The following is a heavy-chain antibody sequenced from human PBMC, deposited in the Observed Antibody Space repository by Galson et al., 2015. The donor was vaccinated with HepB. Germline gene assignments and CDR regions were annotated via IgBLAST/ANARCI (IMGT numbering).Heavy chain of an antibody. J-gene: IGHJ3*02. CDR1: GGTFSSYA. CDR2: IIPIFGTA. V-gene: IGHV1-69*13. D-gene: IGHD2-21*02. Sequence: SVKVSCKASGGTFSSYAISWVRQAPGQGLEWMGGIIPIFGTANYAQKFQGRVTITADESTSTAYMELSSLRSEDTAVYYCARDRTLLAYCGGDCRGAFDIWGQGTMVTVSS. CDR3: ARDRTLLAYCGGDCRGAFDI.